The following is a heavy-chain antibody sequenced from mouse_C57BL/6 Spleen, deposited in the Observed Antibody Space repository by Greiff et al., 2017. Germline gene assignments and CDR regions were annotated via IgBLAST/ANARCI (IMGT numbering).Heavy chain of an antibody. D-gene: IGHD1-1*01. CDR1: GYTFTSYW. V-gene: IGHV1-52*01. CDR3: ARDYYGSRYDWYFDV. J-gene: IGHJ1*03. CDR2: IDPSDSET. Sequence: VQLQQPGAELVRPGSSVKLSCKASGYTFTSYWMHWVKQRPIQGLEWIGNIDPSDSETHYNQKFKDKATLTVDKSSSTAYMQLSSLTSEDSAVYYCARDYYGSRYDWYFDVWCTGTTVTVSS.